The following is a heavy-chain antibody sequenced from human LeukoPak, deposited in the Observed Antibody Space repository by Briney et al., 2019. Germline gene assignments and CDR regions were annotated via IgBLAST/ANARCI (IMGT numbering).Heavy chain of an antibody. CDR1: GGSFSGYY. CDR3: ARGHTDYYDSSGYYLYYFDY. D-gene: IGHD3-22*01. J-gene: IGHJ4*02. CDR2: INHSGST. V-gene: IGHV4-34*01. Sequence: SETLSLTCAVYGGSFSGYYWSWIRQPPGKGPEWIGEINHSGSTNYNPSLKSRVTISVDTSKNQFSLKLSSVTAADTAVYYCARGHTDYYDSSGYYLYYFDYWGQGTLVTVSS.